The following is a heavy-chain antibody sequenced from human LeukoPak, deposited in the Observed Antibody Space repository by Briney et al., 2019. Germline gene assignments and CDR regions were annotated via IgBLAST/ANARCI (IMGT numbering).Heavy chain of an antibody. J-gene: IGHJ4*02. CDR1: GYSFTSYW. V-gene: IGHV5-51*01. D-gene: IGHD6-13*01. Sequence: GESLKISCKGSGYSFTSYWIGWVRQMPGKGLEWMGIIYPGDSDTRYSPSFQGQVTISADKSISTAYLQWSSLKASDTAMYYSARRISSSWYDYYFDYWGQGTLVTVSS. CDR3: ARRISSSWYDYYFDY. CDR2: IYPGDSDT.